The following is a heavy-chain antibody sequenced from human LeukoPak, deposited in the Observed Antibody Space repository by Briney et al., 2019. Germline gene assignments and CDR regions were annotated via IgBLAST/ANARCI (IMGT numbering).Heavy chain of an antibody. V-gene: IGHV4-4*09. CDR2: IYTSGST. Sequence: SETLSLTCTASGGSISSYYWSWIRQPPGKGLEWIGYIYTSGSTNYNPSLKSRVTISVDTSKNQFSLKLSSVTAADTAVYYCARHGRFLEWLFYVWGQGTLVTVSS. D-gene: IGHD3-3*01. CDR3: ARHGRFLEWLFYV. CDR1: GGSISSYY. J-gene: IGHJ4*02.